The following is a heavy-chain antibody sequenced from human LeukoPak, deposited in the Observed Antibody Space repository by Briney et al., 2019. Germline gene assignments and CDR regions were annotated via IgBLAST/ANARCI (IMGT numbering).Heavy chain of an antibody. Sequence: GASVKVSCKAAGYNFPAYFMHWVRQAPGQGLEWMGRINPNGGDTNYAQKFQGRVTMASDTSISTAYMELNSLMSDGTAVYYCVRVGFTTSWSNFDYWGQGTLVTVSS. CDR1: GYNFPAYF. J-gene: IGHJ4*02. CDR3: VRVGFTTSWSNFDY. V-gene: IGHV1-2*06. D-gene: IGHD2-2*01. CDR2: INPNGGDT.